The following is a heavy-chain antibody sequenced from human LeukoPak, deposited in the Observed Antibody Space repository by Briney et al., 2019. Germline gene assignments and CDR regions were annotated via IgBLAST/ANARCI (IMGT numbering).Heavy chain of an antibody. CDR1: GFTFSSYW. D-gene: IGHD2-2*01. CDR2: IKQDGSEK. V-gene: IGHV3-7*01. CDR3: ARALVVPAVEGAWFDP. Sequence: GGSLRLSCAASGFTFSSYWMSWVRQVPGKGLEWVANIKQDGSEKYYVDSVKGRFTISRDNAKNSLYLQMNSLRAEDTAVYYCARALVVPAVEGAWFDPWGQGTLVTVSS. J-gene: IGHJ5*02.